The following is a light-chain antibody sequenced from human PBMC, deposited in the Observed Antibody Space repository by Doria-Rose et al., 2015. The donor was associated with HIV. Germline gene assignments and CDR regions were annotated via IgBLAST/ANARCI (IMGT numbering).Light chain of an antibody. CDR3: HQYGTSWT. V-gene: IGKV3-20*01. CDR1: QSFSSTY. CDR2: DGS. J-gene: IGKJ1*01. Sequence: DIVTTQTPGTLSLSPGERATLSCRASQSFSSTYLAWYQQKPGQAPSLLIYDGSTRATGIPDRFSASGSGTDFTLTINRLVPEDFALYYCHQYGTSWTFGQGTKVE.